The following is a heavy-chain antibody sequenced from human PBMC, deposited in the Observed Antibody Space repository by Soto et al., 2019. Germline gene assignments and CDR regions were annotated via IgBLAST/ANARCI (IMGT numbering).Heavy chain of an antibody. CDR3: ASGLSGDKVDQ. D-gene: IGHD2-21*01. CDR2: IYDSGNT. CDR1: GGSISDGAYY. V-gene: IGHV4-30-4*01. J-gene: IGHJ4*02. Sequence: QVQLRESGPGLVKPSQTLSLTCTVSGGSISDGAYYWSWMRQPPGKGLEGIGHIYDSGNTYNNPSLMSRLTISVDTAKTRFSLNLNSVTAADTAVDYCASGLSGDKVDQWGQGTLVTVSS.